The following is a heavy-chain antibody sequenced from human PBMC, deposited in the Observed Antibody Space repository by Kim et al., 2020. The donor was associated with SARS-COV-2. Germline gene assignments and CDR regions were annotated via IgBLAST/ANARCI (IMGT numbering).Heavy chain of an antibody. CDR3: AKVSYSNGYEWISCYYYMDD. CDR2: ISGSGGST. Sequence: GGALRLSCAASGFTFSSYAMSWVRQAPGKGLEWVSAISGSGGSTYYADSVKGRFTISRDNSKNTLYLQMNSLRAGDTGVYYCAKVSYSNGYEWISCYYYMDDRGKGTTVTIS. CDR1: GFTFSSYA. J-gene: IGHJ6*03. V-gene: IGHV3-23*01. D-gene: IGHD5-18*01.